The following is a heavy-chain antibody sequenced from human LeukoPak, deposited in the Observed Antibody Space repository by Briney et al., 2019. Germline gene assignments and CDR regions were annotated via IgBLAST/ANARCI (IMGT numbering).Heavy chain of an antibody. CDR1: GFTFSTYS. D-gene: IGHD5-12*01. CDR3: VRGPRYSGYDYFDY. V-gene: IGHV3-48*01. CDR2: ISSSLSSI. J-gene: IGHJ4*02. Sequence: GGSLRPSCAASGFTFSTYSMNWVRQAPGKGLEWVSYISSSLSSIYYADSVKGRSTISRDNAKNSLYLQMSSLRREDTAVYFCVRGPRYSGYDYFDYWGQGTLVTVSS.